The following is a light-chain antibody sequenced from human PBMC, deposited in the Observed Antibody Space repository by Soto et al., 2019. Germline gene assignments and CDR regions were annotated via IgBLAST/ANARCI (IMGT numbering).Light chain of an antibody. CDR1: SSDVGNYNF. J-gene: IGLJ2*01. V-gene: IGLV2-14*01. CDR2: QVT. Sequence: QSVLTQPASVSGSPGQSITISCTGTSSDVGNYNFVSWYQHHAGTAPKLIIYQVTNRPSGVSDRFSGSKSGDTASLTISGLQAEDEADYYCTSYTAFSTDILFGGGTKLTAL. CDR3: TSYTAFSTDIL.